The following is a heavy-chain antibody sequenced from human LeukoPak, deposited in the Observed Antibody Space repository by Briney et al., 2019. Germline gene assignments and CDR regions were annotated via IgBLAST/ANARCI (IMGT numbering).Heavy chain of an antibody. D-gene: IGHD3-3*01. CDR2: INPNSGGT. V-gene: IGHV1-2*02. J-gene: IGHJ3*02. Sequence: EASVKVSCKASVYTFTGYYMHWVRQAPGQGLEWMGWINPNSGGTNYAQKFQGRVTMTRDTSISTAYMELSRLRSDDTAAYYCARWSVTPEGFDIWGQGTMVTVSS. CDR3: ARWSVTPEGFDI. CDR1: VYTFTGYY.